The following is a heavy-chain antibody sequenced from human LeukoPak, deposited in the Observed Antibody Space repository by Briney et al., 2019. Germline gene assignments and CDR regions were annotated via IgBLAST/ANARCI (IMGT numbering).Heavy chain of an antibody. CDR3: ARASLYSGYDLGYFDY. V-gene: IGHV4-59*01. Sequence: SETLSLTCTVSGGSIRSYYWSWIRQPPGKGLEWIGYIYYSGSTNYNPSLKSRVTISVDTSKNQFSLKLSSVTAADTAVYYCARASLYSGYDLGYFDYWGQGTLVTVSS. D-gene: IGHD5-12*01. J-gene: IGHJ4*02. CDR1: GGSIRSYY. CDR2: IYYSGST.